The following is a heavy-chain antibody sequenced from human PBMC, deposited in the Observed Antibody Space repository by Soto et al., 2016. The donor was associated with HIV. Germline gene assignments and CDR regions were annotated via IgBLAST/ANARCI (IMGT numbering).Heavy chain of an antibody. CDR3: ARLRPTYYYDNIGYRGYYFDF. Sequence: QVQLQQWGAGLLKPSETLSLTCAVYGGSFNGYYWSWIRQPPGKGLEWIGEINHSGTTNSNPSLKSRVTISVDTSKNQFSLKLDSLTAADTAAYFCARLRPTYYYDNIGYRGYYFDFWGQGTLVTVSS. CDR1: GGSFNGYY. D-gene: IGHD3-22*01. V-gene: IGHV4-34*02. CDR2: INHSGTT. J-gene: IGHJ4*02.